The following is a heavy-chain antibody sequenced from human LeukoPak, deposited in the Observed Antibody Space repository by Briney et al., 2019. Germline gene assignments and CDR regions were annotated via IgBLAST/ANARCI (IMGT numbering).Heavy chain of an antibody. CDR3: ANSDFYFFDY. CDR1: GGSISSGTYY. CDR2: IYDGGGT. D-gene: IGHD2-21*02. V-gene: IGHV4-39*01. J-gene: IGHJ4*02. Sequence: SETLSLTCTVSGGSISSGTYYGGWIRQPPGKGLEWIGSIYDGGGTYYNPSLKSRVTISVDTSKNQFSLRLSSMTAADTAVYYCANSDFYFFDYWGQGTLVTVSS.